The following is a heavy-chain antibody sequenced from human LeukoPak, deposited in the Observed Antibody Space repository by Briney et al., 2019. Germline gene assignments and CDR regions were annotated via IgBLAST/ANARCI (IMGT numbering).Heavy chain of an antibody. CDR2: ISSSGST. D-gene: IGHD3-22*01. Sequence: SETLSLTCTVSGDSISSGDYYWSWIRQPAGKGLEWIGRISSSGSTNYNPSLKSRVTISVDTSKNQFSLKLSSVTAADTAVYYCARDRYYYDSSGYYYFDYWGQGTLVTVSS. V-gene: IGHV4-61*02. CDR1: GDSISSGDYY. CDR3: ARDRYYYDSSGYYYFDY. J-gene: IGHJ4*02.